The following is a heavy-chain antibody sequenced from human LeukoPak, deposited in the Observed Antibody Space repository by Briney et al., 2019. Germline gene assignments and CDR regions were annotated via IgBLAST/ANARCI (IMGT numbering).Heavy chain of an antibody. CDR2: IIPIFGTA. CDR3: ARDDPGIAAAGRNWFDP. CDR1: GGTFTSYA. Sequence: ASVKVSCKASGGTFTSYAISWVRQAPGQGLEWMGGIIPIFGTANYAQKFQGRVTITADESTSTAYMELSSLRSEDTAVYYCARDDPGIAAAGRNWFDPWGQGTLVTVSS. V-gene: IGHV1-69*01. J-gene: IGHJ5*02. D-gene: IGHD6-13*01.